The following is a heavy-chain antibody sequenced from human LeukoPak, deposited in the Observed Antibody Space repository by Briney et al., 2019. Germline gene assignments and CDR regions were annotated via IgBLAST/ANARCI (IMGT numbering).Heavy chain of an antibody. D-gene: IGHD6-19*01. CDR1: GFTFSSYG. CDR2: ISYDGSSK. Sequence: GGSLRLSCAASGFTFSSYGMHWVRQAPGKGLEWVAVISYDGSSKDYADSVKGRFTISRDNSKNSLYLQMNSLRAEDTAVYYCASGIGSGWLGRYWGQGTLVTVSS. V-gene: IGHV3-30*03. CDR3: ASGIGSGWLGRY. J-gene: IGHJ4*02.